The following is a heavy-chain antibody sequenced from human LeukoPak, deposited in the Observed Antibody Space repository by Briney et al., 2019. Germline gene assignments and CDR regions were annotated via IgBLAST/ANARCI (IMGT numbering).Heavy chain of an antibody. CDR1: GGSISSHY. CDR2: INYSVST. V-gene: IGHV4-59*11. Sequence: SETLSLTCTVSGGSISSHYWSWIPQPPGNGLKWIGYINYSVSTKYNPSLQSRVSISVDTSKDQFSLKLSSVTAADTAGYYGARDPGYHHSSGFREYYFDYWGQETLVTVSS. D-gene: IGHD3-22*01. J-gene: IGHJ4*02. CDR3: ARDPGYHHSSGFREYYFDY.